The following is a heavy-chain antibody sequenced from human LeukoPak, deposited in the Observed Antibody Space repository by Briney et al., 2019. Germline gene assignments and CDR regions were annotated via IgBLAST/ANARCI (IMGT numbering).Heavy chain of an antibody. J-gene: IGHJ5*02. D-gene: IGHD1-7*01. CDR1: GFTFSSYE. V-gene: IGHV3-48*03. CDR2: ISGSGSTI. Sequence: GGSLRLSCATSGFTFSSYEMNWVRQPPGKGLEWVSYISGSGSTIYYADSVKGRFTISRDNAKNSLYLQMNSLRAEDTAVYYCAGELELYNWFHPWGQGTLVTVSS. CDR3: AGELELYNWFHP.